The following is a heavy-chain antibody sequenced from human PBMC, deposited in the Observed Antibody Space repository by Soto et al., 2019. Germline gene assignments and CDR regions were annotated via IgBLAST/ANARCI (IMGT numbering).Heavy chain of an antibody. J-gene: IGHJ4*02. V-gene: IGHV4-34*01. CDR3: ARDLRNYDFWSGYGQNFDY. Sequence: PSETLSLTCAVYGGSFSGYYWSWIRQPPGKGLEWIGEINHSGSTNYNPSLKSRVTISVDTSKNQFSLKLSSVTAADTAVYYCARDLRNYDFWSGYGQNFDYWGQGTLVTVSS. CDR2: INHSGST. D-gene: IGHD3-3*01. CDR1: GGSFSGYY.